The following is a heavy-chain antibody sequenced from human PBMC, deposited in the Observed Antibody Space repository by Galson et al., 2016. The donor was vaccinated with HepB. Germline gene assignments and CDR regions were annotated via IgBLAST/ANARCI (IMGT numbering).Heavy chain of an antibody. CDR1: GYTFNTYW. CDR2: IYAGDSET. Sequence: QSGAEVKKPEESLKISCKTSGYTFNTYWIGWVRQISGKGLEWMGLIYAGDSETRYSSSFQGQVTFSVDKSTRTAYLQWPSLKTSDSAIYYCARQFSSQWSDPALDIWGQGTKVTVSS. CDR3: ARQFSSQWSDPALDI. J-gene: IGHJ3*02. D-gene: IGHD2-2*01. V-gene: IGHV5-51*01.